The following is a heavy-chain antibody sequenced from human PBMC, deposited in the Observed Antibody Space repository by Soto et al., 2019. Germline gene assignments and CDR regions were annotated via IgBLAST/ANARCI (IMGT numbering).Heavy chain of an antibody. CDR3: ARSSTVTTSPRFDY. CDR2: IYYSGST. Sequence: QVQLQESGPGLVKPSETLSLTCTVSGGSISSYYWSWIRQPPGKGLEWIGYIYYSGSTNYNPSLRSRVTISVDTSKNPFSLKLSSVTAADTAVYYCARSSTVTTSPRFDYWGQGTLVTVSS. D-gene: IGHD4-17*01. J-gene: IGHJ4*02. V-gene: IGHV4-59*08. CDR1: GGSISSYY.